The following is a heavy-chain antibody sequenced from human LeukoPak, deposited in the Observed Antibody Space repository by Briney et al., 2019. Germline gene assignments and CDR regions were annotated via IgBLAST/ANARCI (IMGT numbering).Heavy chain of an antibody. CDR3: ARESSGSYIIPYYFDS. CDR1: GGSISSRSYY. J-gene: IGHJ4*02. V-gene: IGHV4-39*06. D-gene: IGHD1-26*01. CDR2: IYYSGSA. Sequence: SETLSLTCTVSGGSISSRSYYWGWIRQPPGKGLEWIGSIYYSGSAYYNPSLKSRVTMSVDTSRNQVPLKLSSVTAADTAVYYCARESSGSYIIPYYFDSWGQGTLVTVSS.